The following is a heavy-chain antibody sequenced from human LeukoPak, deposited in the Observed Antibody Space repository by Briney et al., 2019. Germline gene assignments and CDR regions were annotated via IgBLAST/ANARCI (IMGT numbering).Heavy chain of an antibody. Sequence: PGGSLRLSCAASGFTFSSYAMHWVRQAPGKGLEWVAVISYDGSNKYYADSVKGRFTISRDNSKNTLYLQMNSLRAEDTAVYYCATSRRLFRHFDYWGQGTLVTVSS. CDR3: ATSRRLFRHFDY. D-gene: IGHD3-22*01. J-gene: IGHJ4*02. V-gene: IGHV3-30-3*01. CDR2: ISYDGSNK. CDR1: GFTFSSYA.